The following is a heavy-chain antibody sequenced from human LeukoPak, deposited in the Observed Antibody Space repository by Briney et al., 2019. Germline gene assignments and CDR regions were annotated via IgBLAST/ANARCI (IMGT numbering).Heavy chain of an antibody. D-gene: IGHD6-19*01. V-gene: IGHV3-33*01. Sequence: GGSLRLSCAVYGFTFNSYAMHWARQAPGKGLEWVAVIWYDGSNKYYADSVKGRFTISRDNFKNTLYLQMNSLRAEDTAVYYCARYSSGWSLDYWGQGSLVTVSS. CDR3: ARYSSGWSLDY. CDR1: GFTFNSYA. CDR2: IWYDGSNK. J-gene: IGHJ4*02.